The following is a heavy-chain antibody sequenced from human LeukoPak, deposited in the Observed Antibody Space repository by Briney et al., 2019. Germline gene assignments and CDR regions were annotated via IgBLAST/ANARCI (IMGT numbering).Heavy chain of an antibody. D-gene: IGHD1-26*01. J-gene: IGHJ4*02. CDR1: GYTFTSYY. CDR2: INPNSGGT. Sequence: ASVKVSCKASGYTFTSYYMHWVRQAPGQGLEWMGWINPNSGGTNYAQKFQGRVTMTRDTSISTAYMELSRLRSDDTAVYYCARGTFGGSYKSGDYWGQGTLVTVSS. CDR3: ARGTFGGSYKSGDY. V-gene: IGHV1-2*02.